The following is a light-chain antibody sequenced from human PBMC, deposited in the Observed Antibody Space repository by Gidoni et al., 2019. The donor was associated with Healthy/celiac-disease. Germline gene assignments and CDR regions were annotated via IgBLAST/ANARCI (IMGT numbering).Light chain of an antibody. CDR2: KAS. CDR1: QSISSW. CDR3: HQYNSYPVA. V-gene: IGKV1-5*03. Sequence: DIQMTQSPSTLSASVGDRVTITCRASQSISSWLAWYQQKPGKAPKLLIYKASSLESGVPSRFSGSGSRTTFTLTISRLQPDDFATYYCHQYNSYPVAFGQGTKVEIK. J-gene: IGKJ1*01.